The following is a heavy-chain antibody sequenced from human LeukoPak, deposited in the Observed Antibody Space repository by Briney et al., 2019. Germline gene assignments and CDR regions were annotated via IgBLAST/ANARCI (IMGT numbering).Heavy chain of an antibody. CDR2: MNPNSGNT. Sequence: ASVKVSLKASVYTFTTYDINWVRQATGQGLEWLGWMNPNSGNTGYPQKFQGRVTVTRNISITTAYMELTNLRSEDTAVYYCARVAGNCGGDCYRLLYWGQGTLVTVSS. V-gene: IGHV1-8*01. J-gene: IGHJ4*02. CDR1: VYTFTTYD. CDR3: ARVAGNCGGDCYRLLY. D-gene: IGHD2-21*01.